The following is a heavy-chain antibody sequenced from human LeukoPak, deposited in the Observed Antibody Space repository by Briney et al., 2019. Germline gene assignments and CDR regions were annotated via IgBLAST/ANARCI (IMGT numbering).Heavy chain of an antibody. D-gene: IGHD6-19*01. CDR1: GFTFSSYA. V-gene: IGHV3-23*01. J-gene: IGHJ3*02. Sequence: PGGSLRLSCAASGFTFSSYAMSWVRQAPGKGLEWVSAVRGSDAGTSYADSVKGRFTISRDNSKNTLYLQMNSLRAEDTAVYYCARVRGIAVAASVHDAFDIWGQGAMVTVSS. CDR3: ARVRGIAVAASVHDAFDI. CDR2: VRGSDAGT.